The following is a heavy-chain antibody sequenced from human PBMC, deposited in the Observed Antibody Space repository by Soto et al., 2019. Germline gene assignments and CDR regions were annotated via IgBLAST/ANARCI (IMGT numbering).Heavy chain of an antibody. J-gene: IGHJ4*02. Sequence: VASVKVSCKASGGTFSSYTISWVRQAPGQGLEWMGRIIPILGIANYAQKFQGRVTITADKSTSTAYMELSSLRSEDTAVYYCACGDCSGGSCVVYYWGKGTLVPVSS. D-gene: IGHD2-15*01. CDR1: GGTFSSYT. CDR2: IIPILGIA. V-gene: IGHV1-69*02. CDR3: ACGDCSGGSCVVYY.